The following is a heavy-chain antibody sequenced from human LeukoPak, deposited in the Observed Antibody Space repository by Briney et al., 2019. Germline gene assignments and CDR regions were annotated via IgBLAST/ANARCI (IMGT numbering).Heavy chain of an antibody. CDR1: GGSISNYY. CDR3: ARDGGSYGLHAFDI. D-gene: IGHD1-26*01. V-gene: IGHV4-59*01. J-gene: IGHJ3*02. Sequence: PSETLSLTCTVSGGSISNYYWSWIRQPPGKGLEWIGYIYYSGSTNYNPSLKSRVTISVDTSKNQFSLKLSSVTAADTAVYYCARDGGSYGLHAFDIWGQGTMVTVSS. CDR2: IYYSGST.